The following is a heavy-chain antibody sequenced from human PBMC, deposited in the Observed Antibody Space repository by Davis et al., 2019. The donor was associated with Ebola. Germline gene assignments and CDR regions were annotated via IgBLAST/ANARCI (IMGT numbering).Heavy chain of an antibody. J-gene: IGHJ4*02. CDR3: ARDWTPGYHTCDY. CDR2: ISYDGSNK. CDR1: GFTFSSYG. Sequence: GESLKISCAASGFTFSSYGMHWVRQAPGKGLEWVAVISYDGSNKYYADSVKGRFTISRDNAKNSLYLQMNSLRAEDTAVYYCARDWTPGYHTCDYWGQGTLVSVFS. V-gene: IGHV3-30*03. D-gene: IGHD2-2*01.